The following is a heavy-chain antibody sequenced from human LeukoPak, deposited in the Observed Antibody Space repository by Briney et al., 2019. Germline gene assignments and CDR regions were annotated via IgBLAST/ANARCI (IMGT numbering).Heavy chain of an antibody. Sequence: GGSLRLSCVASGFSFSTYAMSWVRQAPGEGLEWVSGISGSGVDTHYADSVKGRFRISRDNSQNTLYLQLSSLRAEDTAVYYCASGTYRLGDYWGLGTLVTVSS. CDR3: ASGTYRLGDY. V-gene: IGHV3-23*01. J-gene: IGHJ4*02. CDR1: GFSFSTYA. D-gene: IGHD3-10*01. CDR2: ISGSGVDT.